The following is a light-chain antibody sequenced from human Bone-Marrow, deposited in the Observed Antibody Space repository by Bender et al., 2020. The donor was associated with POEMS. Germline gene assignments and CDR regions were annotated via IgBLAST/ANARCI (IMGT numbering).Light chain of an antibody. Sequence: QSALAQPASVSGSPGQSITISCTGTSSDVGGYNYVSWYQQHPGKAPELMIFDVSLRPSGVSNRFSGSKSGNTASLTISGLQAEDEADYYCCSYAGSSTLVFGGGTKLTVL. CDR2: DVS. CDR1: SSDVGGYNY. J-gene: IGLJ2*01. V-gene: IGLV2-14*03. CDR3: CSYAGSSTLV.